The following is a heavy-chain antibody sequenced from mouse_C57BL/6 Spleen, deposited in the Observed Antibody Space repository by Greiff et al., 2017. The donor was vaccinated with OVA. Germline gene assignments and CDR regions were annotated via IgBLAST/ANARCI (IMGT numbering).Heavy chain of an antibody. V-gene: IGHV3-6*01. CDR2: ISYDGSN. CDR3: AREDDAMDY. Sequence: EVQVVESGPGLVKPSQSLSLTCSVTGYSITSGYYWNWIRQFPGNKLEWMGYISYDGSNNYNPSLKNRISITRDTSKNQFFLKLNSVTTEDTATYYCAREDDAMDYWGQGTSVTVSS. CDR1: GYSITSGYY. J-gene: IGHJ4*01.